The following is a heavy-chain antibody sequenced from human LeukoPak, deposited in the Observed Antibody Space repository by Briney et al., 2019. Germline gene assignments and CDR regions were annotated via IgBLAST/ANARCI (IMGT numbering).Heavy chain of an antibody. CDR1: GFTFSSYE. Sequence: PGGSLRLSCAASGFTFSSYEMNWVRQAPGKGLEWVSYITPSGSTIYYADSVKGRFTISRDNAKNSLSLQMNSLRAEDTAVYYCARDGKYHDITLYGGQGTLVTVSA. CDR3: ARDGKYHDITLY. V-gene: IGHV3-48*03. CDR2: ITPSGSTI. J-gene: IGHJ4*02. D-gene: IGHD3-9*01.